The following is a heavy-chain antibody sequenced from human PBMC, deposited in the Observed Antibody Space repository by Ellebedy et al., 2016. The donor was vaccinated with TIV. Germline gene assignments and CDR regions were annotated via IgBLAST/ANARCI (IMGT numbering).Heavy chain of an antibody. CDR3: ARGLGKYS. V-gene: IGHV3-11*04. CDR2: IRNTGSSA. Sequence: GESLKISCAASGFTFSDYYMSWIRQAPGKGLEWVSYIRNTGSSAYYADSVKGRFTTSRDNAKSTLHLEMNSLTVEDTAVYYCARGLGKYSWGQGTLVTVSS. D-gene: IGHD7-27*01. CDR1: GFTFSDYY. J-gene: IGHJ4*02.